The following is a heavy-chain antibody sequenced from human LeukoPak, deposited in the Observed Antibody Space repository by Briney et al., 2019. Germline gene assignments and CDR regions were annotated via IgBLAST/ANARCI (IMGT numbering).Heavy chain of an antibody. Sequence: GGSLRLSCAASGFIVNSYAMSWVRQAPGKGLAWVSLIYSDGVTQYADSVKGRFTISRDNSKNTLYLQMNSLRAEDTAVYYCARDSIAAAGNEFNWFDPWGQGTLVTVSS. CDR3: ARDSIAAAGNEFNWFDP. J-gene: IGHJ5*02. V-gene: IGHV3-66*01. CDR2: IYSDGVT. D-gene: IGHD6-13*01. CDR1: GFIVNSYA.